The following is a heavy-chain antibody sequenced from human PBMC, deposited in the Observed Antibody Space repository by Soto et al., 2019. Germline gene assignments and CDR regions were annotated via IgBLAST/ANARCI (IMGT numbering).Heavy chain of an antibody. D-gene: IGHD3-22*01. CDR3: AKGTWYYDSSGYYSFDN. Sequence: QVQLVQSGAEVKKPGASVKVSCKASGFSFSNYGISWLRQAPGQGLEWMGWISGYNGNTNYAQKFQGRVTMTTDTSTSTAYMELRSLRSDDTAVFYCAKGTWYYDSSGYYSFDNWGQGTLVTVSS. J-gene: IGHJ4*02. V-gene: IGHV1-18*01. CDR1: GFSFSNYG. CDR2: ISGYNGNT.